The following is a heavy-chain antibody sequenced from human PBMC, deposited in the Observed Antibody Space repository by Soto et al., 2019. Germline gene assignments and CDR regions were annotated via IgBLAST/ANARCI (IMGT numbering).Heavy chain of an antibody. Sequence: PGGSLRLSCAASGFTFSSYGMHWVRQAPGKGLEWVAVISYDGSNKYYADSVKGRFTISRDNSKNTLYLQMNSLRAEDTAVYYCAKVGRITIFGVVTDFDYWGQGTLVTVSS. J-gene: IGHJ4*02. D-gene: IGHD3-3*01. CDR1: GFTFSSYG. CDR2: ISYDGSNK. V-gene: IGHV3-30*18. CDR3: AKVGRITIFGVVTDFDY.